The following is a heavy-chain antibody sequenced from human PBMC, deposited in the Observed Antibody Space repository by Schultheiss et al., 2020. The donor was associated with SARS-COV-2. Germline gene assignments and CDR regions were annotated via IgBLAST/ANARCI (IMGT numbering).Heavy chain of an antibody. D-gene: IGHD3-3*01. CDR2: ISYDGSNK. V-gene: IGHV3-30*07. CDR3: ARDRQIYYDFWGGYYPLRDYYGMDV. Sequence: GGSLRLSCAASGFTFSSYAMHWVRQAPGKGLEWVAVISYDGSNKFYADSVKGRYTISRDNAKNSLYLQMNSLRAEDTAVYYCARDRQIYYDFWGGYYPLRDYYGMDVWGQGTTVTVSS. CDR1: GFTFSSYA. J-gene: IGHJ6*02.